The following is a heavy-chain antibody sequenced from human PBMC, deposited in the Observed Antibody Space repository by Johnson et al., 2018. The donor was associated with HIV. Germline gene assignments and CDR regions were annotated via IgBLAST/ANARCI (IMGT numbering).Heavy chain of an antibody. J-gene: IGHJ3*02. CDR1: GFTFSSYA. V-gene: IGHV3-23*04. D-gene: IGHD3-22*01. CDR2: ISGSGGST. CDR3: AKDFGIVVVKSAFDI. Sequence: MLLVESGGGLVKPGGSLRLSCAASGFTFSSYAMSWVRQAPGKGMEWVSAISGSGGSTYYADSVKGRFTISRDNSKNTLYLQMNSLRAEDTAVYYCAKDFGIVVVKSAFDIWGQGTMVTVSS.